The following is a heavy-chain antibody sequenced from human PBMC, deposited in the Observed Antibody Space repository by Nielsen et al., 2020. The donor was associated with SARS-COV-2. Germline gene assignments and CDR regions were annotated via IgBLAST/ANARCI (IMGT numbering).Heavy chain of an antibody. V-gene: IGHV3-30*03. Sequence: GESLKISCAASGFTFSSYGMHWVRQAPGKGLEWVAVISYDGSNKYYADSVKGRFTISRDNSKNTLYLQMNSLRAEDTAVYYCASSSGWYDYWGQGTLVTVSS. D-gene: IGHD6-19*01. CDR1: GFTFSSYG. J-gene: IGHJ4*02. CDR2: ISYDGSNK. CDR3: ASSSGWYDY.